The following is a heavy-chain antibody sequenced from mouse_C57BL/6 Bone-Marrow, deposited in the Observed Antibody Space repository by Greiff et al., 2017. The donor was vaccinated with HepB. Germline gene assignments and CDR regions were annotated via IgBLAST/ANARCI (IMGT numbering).Heavy chain of an antibody. CDR3: TRDGGYYYGSSRHWYFDV. Sequence: EVKLVESGEGLVKPGGSLKLSCAASGFTFSSYAMSWVRQTPEKRLEWVAYISSGGDYIYYADTVKGRFTISRDNARNTLYLQMSSLKSEDTAMYYCTRDGGYYYGSSRHWYFDVWGTGTTVTVSS. CDR2: ISSGGDYI. D-gene: IGHD1-1*01. CDR1: GFTFSSYA. V-gene: IGHV5-9-1*02. J-gene: IGHJ1*03.